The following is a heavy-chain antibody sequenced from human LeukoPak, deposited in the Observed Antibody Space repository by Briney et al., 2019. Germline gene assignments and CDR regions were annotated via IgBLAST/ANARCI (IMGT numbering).Heavy chain of an antibody. Sequence: GGSLRLSCAASGFTFRTYAVSWIRQAPGKGLEWVAIITATGDTAYYADSVKGRFTISRDNSRNTVYMQMDSLRAEDTAIYYCAGDRNSDWYSPLDYWGQGSQVTVSP. D-gene: IGHD6-19*01. CDR1: GFTFRTYA. V-gene: IGHV3-23*01. J-gene: IGHJ4*02. CDR3: AGDRNSDWYSPLDY. CDR2: ITATGDTA.